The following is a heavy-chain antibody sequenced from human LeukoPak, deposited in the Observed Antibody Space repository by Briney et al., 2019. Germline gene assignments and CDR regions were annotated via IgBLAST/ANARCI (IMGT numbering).Heavy chain of an antibody. CDR2: INPNSGGT. J-gene: IGHJ3*02. V-gene: IGHV1-2*02. CDR1: GYTFTGYY. CDR3: ASLYQRGYCGCDCYSRRAFDI. D-gene: IGHD2-21*02. Sequence: GASVKVSCKASGYTFTGYYMHWVRQAPGQGLEWMGWINPNSGGTNYAQKFQGRVTMTRDTSISTAYMELSRLRSDDTAVYYCASLYQRGYCGCDCYSRRAFDIWGQGTMVTVSS.